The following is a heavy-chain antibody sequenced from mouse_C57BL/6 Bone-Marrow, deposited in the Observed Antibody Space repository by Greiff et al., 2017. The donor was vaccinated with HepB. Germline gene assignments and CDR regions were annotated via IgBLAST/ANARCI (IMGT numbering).Heavy chain of an antibody. D-gene: IGHD4-1*01. CDR3: TRSWDGYAMDY. V-gene: IGHV1-15*01. J-gene: IGHJ4*01. CDR2: IDPETGGT. CDR1: GYTFTDYE. Sequence: VKLMESGAELVRPGASVTLSCKASGYTFTDYEMHWVKQTPVHGLEWIGAIDPETGGTAYNQKFKGKAILTADKSSSTAYMELRSLTSEDSAVYYCTRSWDGYAMDYWGQGTSVTVSS.